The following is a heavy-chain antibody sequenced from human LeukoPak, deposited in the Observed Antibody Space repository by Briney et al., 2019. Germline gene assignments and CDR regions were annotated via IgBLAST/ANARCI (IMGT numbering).Heavy chain of an antibody. CDR2: IFYTGST. CDR3: ATAPLLRGERGEHYKYGMDV. V-gene: IGHV4-39*07. D-gene: IGHD2-15*01. J-gene: IGHJ6*02. CDR1: GGSIRSGSNY. Sequence: KPSETLSLTCTVSGGSIRSGSNYWGWIRQPPGKGLEWIGSIFYTGSTYYNPSLKSRVTISVDTSKNQFSLKLSSVAAADTAVYYCATAPLLRGERGEHYKYGMDVWGQGTTVIVSS.